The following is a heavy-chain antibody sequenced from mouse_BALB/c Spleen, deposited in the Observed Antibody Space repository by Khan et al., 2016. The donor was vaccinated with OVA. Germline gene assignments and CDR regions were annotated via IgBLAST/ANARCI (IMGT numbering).Heavy chain of an antibody. V-gene: IGHV1-77*01. Sequence: QVRLQQSGPELVKPGASVKMSCKASGYTFTDYVINWVKQRTGQGLEWIGEIYPGSGSTYYNEKFKGKATLTADTSSNTAYMHLSSLTSEDSAVYFCAKNYASWFAYWGQGTLVTVSA. CDR2: IYPGSGST. CDR1: GYTFTDYV. J-gene: IGHJ3*01. CDR3: AKNYASWFAY.